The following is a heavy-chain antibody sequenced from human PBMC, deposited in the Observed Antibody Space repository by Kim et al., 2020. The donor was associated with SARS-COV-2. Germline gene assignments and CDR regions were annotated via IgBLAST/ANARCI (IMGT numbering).Heavy chain of an antibody. Sequence: SGPTLVNPTQTLTLTCTFSGFSLSTSGMCVSWIRQPPGKALEWLALIDWDDDKYYSTSLKTRLTISKDTSKNQVVLTMTNMDPVDTATYYCARILYYDSSGYRPSDYYGMDVWGQGTTVTVSS. J-gene: IGHJ6*02. D-gene: IGHD3-22*01. CDR1: GFSLSTSGMC. CDR2: IDWDDDK. CDR3: ARILYYDSSGYRPSDYYGMDV. V-gene: IGHV2-70*01.